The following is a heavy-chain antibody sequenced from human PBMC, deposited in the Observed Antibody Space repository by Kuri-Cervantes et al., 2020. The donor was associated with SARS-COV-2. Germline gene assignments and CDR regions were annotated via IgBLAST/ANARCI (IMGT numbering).Heavy chain of an antibody. V-gene: IGHV3-73*01. J-gene: IGHJ6*03. CDR1: GFLFSASA. CDR2: VRGKANNYAT. Sequence: GESLKISCEVSGFLFSASAIHWVRQGSGKGLEWVGRVRGKANNYATAYAASVKGRFTISRDDSKNMAYLQMNSLKTEDTAVYYCARGHLAGGYYYYYMDVWGKGTTVTVSS. CDR3: ARGHLAGGYYYYYMDV. D-gene: IGHD6-19*01.